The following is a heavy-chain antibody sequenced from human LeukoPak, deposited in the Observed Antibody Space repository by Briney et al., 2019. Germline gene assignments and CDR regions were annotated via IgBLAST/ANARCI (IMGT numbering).Heavy chain of an antibody. CDR1: GFTFSGYW. CDR3: ASLIVGATNRGDY. V-gene: IGHV3-7*01. Sequence: GGSLRLSCAASGFTFSGYWMSWVRQAPGKGLEWVANIKQDGSEKYYVDSVKGRFTISRDNAKNSLYLQMNSLRAEDTAVYYCASLIVGATNRGDYWGQGTLVTVSS. CDR2: IKQDGSEK. J-gene: IGHJ4*02. D-gene: IGHD1-26*01.